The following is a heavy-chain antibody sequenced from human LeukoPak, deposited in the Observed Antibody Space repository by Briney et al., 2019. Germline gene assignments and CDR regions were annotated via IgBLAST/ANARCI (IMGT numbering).Heavy chain of an antibody. CDR2: IYYSGST. J-gene: IGHJ5*02. Sequence: SETVSLTCTVSGGSISSYYWSWIRQPPGKGLEWIGYIYYSGSTNYNPSLKSRVTISVDTSKNQFSLKLSSVTAADTAVYYCAREIVGATAVGKRYNWFDPWGQGTLVTVSS. CDR3: AREIVGATAVGKRYNWFDP. D-gene: IGHD1-26*01. V-gene: IGHV4-59*01. CDR1: GGSISSYY.